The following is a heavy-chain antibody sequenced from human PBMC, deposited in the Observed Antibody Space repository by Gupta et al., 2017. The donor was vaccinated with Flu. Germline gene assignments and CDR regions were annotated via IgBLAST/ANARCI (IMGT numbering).Heavy chain of an antibody. CDR3: ARSYSILSVWFDR. J-gene: IGHJ5*02. V-gene: IGHV5-51*03. CDR1: GYSFTNYY. D-gene: IGHD1-26*01. Sequence: EVQLVQFGAEVKEPGESLKISCRGSGYSFTNYYIAWVRQLPGKGLEWMGFVNPVDSDAKYSPSFQGQVTISADKSINTAYLEWSSLKASDSAMYYCARSYSILSVWFDRWGQGTLVTVSS. CDR2: VNPVDSDA.